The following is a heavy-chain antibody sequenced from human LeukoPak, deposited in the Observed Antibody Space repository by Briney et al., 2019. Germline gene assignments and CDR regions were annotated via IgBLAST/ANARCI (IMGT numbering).Heavy chain of an antibody. J-gene: IGHJ4*02. D-gene: IGHD1-26*01. Sequence: SETLSLTCTVSGGAISSYYWSWIRQPPGKGLEWIGYIHYTGSTNYNPSLKRRITISEDTSKNLFSLKLSSVTAADTAVYYCARGPYSGTNHLDYWGQGTLVTVSS. CDR2: IHYTGST. V-gene: IGHV4-59*01. CDR1: GGAISSYY. CDR3: ARGPYSGTNHLDY.